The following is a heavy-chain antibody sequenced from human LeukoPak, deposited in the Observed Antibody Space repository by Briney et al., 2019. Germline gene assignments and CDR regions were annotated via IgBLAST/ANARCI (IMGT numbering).Heavy chain of an antibody. CDR1: GFTFSSYA. V-gene: IGHV3-30*04. Sequence: PGRSLRLSCAASGFTFSSYAMHWVRQAPGKGLEWVAVISYDGSNKYYADSVKGRFTISRDNSKNTLYLQMNSLRAEDTAVYYCARDHCSSTSCYADYWGQGTLVTVSS. D-gene: IGHD2-2*01. J-gene: IGHJ4*02. CDR2: ISYDGSNK. CDR3: ARDHCSSTSCYADY.